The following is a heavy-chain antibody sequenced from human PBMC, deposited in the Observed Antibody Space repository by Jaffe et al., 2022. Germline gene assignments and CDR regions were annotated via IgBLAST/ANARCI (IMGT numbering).Heavy chain of an antibody. V-gene: IGHV4-39*01. CDR2: IYYSGST. J-gene: IGHJ4*02. D-gene: IGHD3-16*02. CDR3: ARHFLGGPDYNWESFRSRYFDS. Sequence: QLQLQESGPGLVKPSETLSLTCTVSGGSISSSVYYWGWIRQPPGKGLEWIGSIYYSGSTYYSPSLESRVTIFVDTSKNQFSLKLSSVTAADTAVYFCARHFLGGPDYNWESFRSRYFDSWGQGTLVTVSS. CDR1: GGSISSSVYY.